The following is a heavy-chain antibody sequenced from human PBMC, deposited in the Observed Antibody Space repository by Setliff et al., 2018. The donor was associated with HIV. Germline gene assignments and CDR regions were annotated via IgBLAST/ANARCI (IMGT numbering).Heavy chain of an antibody. CDR2: IYYSGST. V-gene: IGHV4-39*01. J-gene: IGHJ5*02. CDR1: GGSISGSNYY. CDR3: ARNHYDSRGGFDP. Sequence: SETLSLTCTVSGGSISGSNYYWGWIRQPPGKGLEWVGSIYYSGSTYYSPSLKSRVTISVDTSKDQFSLKLRSVTAADTALYYCARNHYDSRGGFDPWGQGTLVTVSS. D-gene: IGHD3-22*01.